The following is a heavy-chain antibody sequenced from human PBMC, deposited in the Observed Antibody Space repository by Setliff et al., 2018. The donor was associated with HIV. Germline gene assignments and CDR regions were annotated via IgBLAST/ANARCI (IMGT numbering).Heavy chain of an antibody. J-gene: IGHJ3*02. CDR1: GGSISSDGYY. D-gene: IGHD6-13*01. V-gene: IGHV4-61*02. CDR3: ATGVPSSNWYGLAFDI. Sequence: PSETLSLTCSVSGGSISSDGYYWNWIRQAAGKGLEWIGRIHTSGSTNYNPSLKSRVTISADTSRDQFSLRLTSVSAADTAVYYCATGVPSSNWYGLAFDIWGQGTMVTVSS. CDR2: IHTSGST.